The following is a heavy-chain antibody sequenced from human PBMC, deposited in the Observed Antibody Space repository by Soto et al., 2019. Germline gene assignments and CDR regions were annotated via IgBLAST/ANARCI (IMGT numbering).Heavy chain of an antibody. CDR2: ISYDGSNK. D-gene: IGHD6-13*01. CDR3: AKDDRLEQQLAL. CDR1: GFTFSSYG. V-gene: IGHV3-30*18. Sequence: QVQLVESGGGVVQPGRSLRLSCAASGFTFSSYGMHWVRQAPGKGLEWVAVISYDGSNKYYADSVKGRITISRDNSKNTLYLQMNSLRAEDTAVYYCAKDDRLEQQLALWGQGTLVTVSS. J-gene: IGHJ4*02.